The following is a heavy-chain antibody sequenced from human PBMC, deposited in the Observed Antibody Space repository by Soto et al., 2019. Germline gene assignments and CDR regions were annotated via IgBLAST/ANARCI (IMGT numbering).Heavy chain of an antibody. Sequence: QVQLVQSGAEVEKPGASVTVSCKASGYSFSQYYLHWERQAPGQGPEWMGWINPNSGATKYAQKFQGRVTMTRDTSVRTAFMELKWLQSDDTAVYYCARESGGATATLDYYYFYMDVWGRGTTVTVSS. CDR2: INPNSGAT. CDR3: ARESGGATATLDYYYFYMDV. J-gene: IGHJ6*03. V-gene: IGHV1-2*02. D-gene: IGHD5-12*01. CDR1: GYSFSQYY.